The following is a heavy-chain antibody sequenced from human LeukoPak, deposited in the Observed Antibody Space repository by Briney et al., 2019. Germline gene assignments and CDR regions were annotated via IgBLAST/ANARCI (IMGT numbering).Heavy chain of an antibody. J-gene: IGHJ4*02. D-gene: IGHD3-22*01. CDR3: AKGSYYDSSGSFYFDY. V-gene: IGHV3-33*06. Sequence: GGSLRLSCAPSGFIFSSYAMHWVRQAPGKGLEWVAVIWSDGSNKYHADSVEGRFTISRDNSKNTLYVQVNSLGTEDTAAYYCAKGSYYDSSGSFYFDYWGQGTLVTVSS. CDR1: GFIFSSYA. CDR2: IWSDGSNK.